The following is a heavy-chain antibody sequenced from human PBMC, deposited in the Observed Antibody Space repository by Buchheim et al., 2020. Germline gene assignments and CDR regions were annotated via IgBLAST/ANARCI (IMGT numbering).Heavy chain of an antibody. CDR2: ISYDGSNK. CDR1: EFTFSSYG. J-gene: IGHJ5*02. Sequence: VQLVESGGGLVQPGGSLRLSCAASEFTFSSYGMHWVRQAPGKGLEWVAVISYDGSNKYYADSVKGRFTISRDNSKNTLYLQMNSLRAEDKAVYYCAKDVVRAGYSSGGRQLNWCDPWGQGT. D-gene: IGHD6-19*01. V-gene: IGHV3-30*18. CDR3: AKDVVRAGYSSGGRQLNWCDP.